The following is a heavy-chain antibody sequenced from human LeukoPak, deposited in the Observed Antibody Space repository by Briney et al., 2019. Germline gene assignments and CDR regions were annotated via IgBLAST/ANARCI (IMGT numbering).Heavy chain of an antibody. J-gene: IGHJ5*02. D-gene: IGHD2-2*01. Sequence: QPGGSLRLSCAASGFTFSSYAMSWVRQAPGKGLEWVSAISGSDGSTYYADSVKGRFTISRDNSKNTLYLQMNSLRAEDTAVYYCAKDRYCSSISCYNNWFDPWGQGTLVTVSS. CDR3: AKDRYCSSISCYNNWFDP. V-gene: IGHV3-23*01. CDR1: GFTFSSYA. CDR2: ISGSDGST.